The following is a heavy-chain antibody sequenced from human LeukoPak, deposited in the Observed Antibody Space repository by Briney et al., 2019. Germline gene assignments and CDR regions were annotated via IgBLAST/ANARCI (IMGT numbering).Heavy chain of an antibody. Sequence: GGSPRLSCAASGFTFSSFAMHWVRQAPGKGLEYLSAIYSDGSRTYYADSVKGRFTISRDNSKNTLYFEMSSLRVEDTAVYYCVKSPGSGWPVWGQGTLLTVSS. V-gene: IGHV3-64D*06. CDR3: VKSPGSGWPV. D-gene: IGHD6-19*01. J-gene: IGHJ4*02. CDR1: GFTFSSFA. CDR2: IYSDGSRT.